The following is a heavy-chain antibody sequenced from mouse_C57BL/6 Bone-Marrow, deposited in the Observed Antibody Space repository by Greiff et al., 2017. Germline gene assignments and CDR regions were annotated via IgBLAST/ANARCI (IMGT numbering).Heavy chain of an antibody. CDR3: ARENYGSSLDD. V-gene: IGHV3-6*01. CDR2: ISYDGSN. J-gene: IGHJ2*01. CDR1: GYSITSGYY. Sequence: ESGPGLVKPSQSLSLTCSVTGYSITSGYYWNWIRQFPGNKLEWMGYISYDGSNNYNPSLKNRISITRDTSKNQFFLKLNSVTTEDTATYYCARENYGSSLDDWGQGTTLTVSS. D-gene: IGHD1-1*01.